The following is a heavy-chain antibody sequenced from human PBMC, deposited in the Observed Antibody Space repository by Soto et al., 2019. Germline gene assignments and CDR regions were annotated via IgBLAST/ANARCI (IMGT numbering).Heavy chain of an antibody. D-gene: IGHD3-22*01. V-gene: IGHV3-9*01. CDR3: AKESRYYYDSSGYSL. CDR1: GFNFDDDA. J-gene: IGHJ3*01. CDR2: ISWNSGSI. Sequence: GGSLRLSCAASGFNFDDDAMHWVRQARWKGLEWVSGISWNSGSIGYADSVKGRFTISRDNAKNSLYLQMNSLRAEDTALYYCAKESRYYYDSSGYSLWGQGTMVTVSS.